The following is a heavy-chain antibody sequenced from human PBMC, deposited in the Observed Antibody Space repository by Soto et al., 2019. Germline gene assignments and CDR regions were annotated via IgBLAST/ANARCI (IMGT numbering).Heavy chain of an antibody. Sequence: GASVKVSCKASGYTFTSYYMHWVRQAPGQGLEWMGIINPSGGSTSYAQKFQGRVTMTRVTSTSTVYMELSSLRSEDTAVYYCASGGDIAPYYDFWSGYYLLNGGKYGMDVCGQGPTVTVYS. CDR3: ASGGDIAPYYDFWSGYYLLNGGKYGMDV. J-gene: IGHJ6*02. D-gene: IGHD3-3*01. CDR1: GYTFTSYY. CDR2: INPSGGST. V-gene: IGHV1-46*01.